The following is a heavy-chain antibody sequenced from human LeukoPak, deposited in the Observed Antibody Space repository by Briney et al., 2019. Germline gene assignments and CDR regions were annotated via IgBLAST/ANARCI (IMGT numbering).Heavy chain of an antibody. CDR1: GYSFTSYY. Sequence: ASVKVSCKASGYSFTSYYMHWVRQAPGQGLEWMGIINSSGGSTIYAQKLEGRVTMTRDTSTSTVCMELSSLRSEDTAVYYCARERDTGCDLGYWGQGTLVTVSS. V-gene: IGHV1-46*04. CDR3: ARERDTGCDLGY. D-gene: IGHD2-8*02. J-gene: IGHJ4*02. CDR2: INSSGGST.